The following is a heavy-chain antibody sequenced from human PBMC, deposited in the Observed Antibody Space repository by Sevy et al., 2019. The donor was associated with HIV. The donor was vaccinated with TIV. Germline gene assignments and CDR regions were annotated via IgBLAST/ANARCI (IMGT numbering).Heavy chain of an antibody. CDR1: GYTFTSYG. Sequence: ASVKVSCKASGYTFTSYGISWVRQAPGQGLEWMAWISAYNGNTNYAQKLQGRVTMTTDTSTSTAYMELRSLRSDDTAVYVYARMSRIVVVPAAIGDYWGQGTLVTVSS. CDR2: ISAYNGNT. D-gene: IGHD2-2*02. CDR3: ARMSRIVVVPAAIGDY. V-gene: IGHV1-18*01. J-gene: IGHJ4*02.